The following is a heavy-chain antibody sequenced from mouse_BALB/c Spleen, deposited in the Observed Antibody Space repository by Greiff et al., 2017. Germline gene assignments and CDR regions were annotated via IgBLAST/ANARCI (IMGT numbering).Heavy chain of an antibody. Sequence: EVQLVESGPSLVKPSQTLSLTCSVTGDSITSGYWNWIRKFPGNKLEYMGYISYSGSTYYNPSLKSRISITRDTSKNQYYLQLNSVTTEDTATYYCARYRNGYYVGSYWYFDVWGAGTTVTVSS. V-gene: IGHV3-8*02. CDR2: ISYSGST. J-gene: IGHJ1*01. CDR1: GDSITSGY. D-gene: IGHD2-3*01. CDR3: ARYRNGYYVGSYWYFDV.